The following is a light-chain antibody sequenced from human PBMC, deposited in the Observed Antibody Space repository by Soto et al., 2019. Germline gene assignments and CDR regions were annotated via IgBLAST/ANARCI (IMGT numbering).Light chain of an antibody. V-gene: IGKV3-20*01. J-gene: IGKJ1*01. CDR2: GAS. CDR3: QQYGSSPLT. CDR1: QSVSSSY. Sequence: EIVLTQSPGTLSLSPGERATLSCRASQSVSSSYLACYQQKPGQAPRLLIYGASSRATGIPDRFSGSGSGTDFTLTISRLEPEHFAVYYCQQYGSSPLTFGQGTKVEIQ.